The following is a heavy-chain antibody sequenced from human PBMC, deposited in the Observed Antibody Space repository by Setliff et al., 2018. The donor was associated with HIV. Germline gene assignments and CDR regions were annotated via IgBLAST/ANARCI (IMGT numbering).Heavy chain of an antibody. CDR2: IYYSGRTSHSGST. V-gene: IGHV4-30-4*08. CDR1: GDSITSGGYS. CDR3: ARENGWLFGWFDP. D-gene: IGHD3-22*01. J-gene: IGHJ5*02. Sequence: SETLSLTCTVSGDSITSGGYSWTWIRQPPGKALEWVGYIYYSGRTSHSGSTYYNPSVASRITISGDTSKNQFALKLTSVTAADTAIYYCARENGWLFGWFDPWGQGTPVTVSS.